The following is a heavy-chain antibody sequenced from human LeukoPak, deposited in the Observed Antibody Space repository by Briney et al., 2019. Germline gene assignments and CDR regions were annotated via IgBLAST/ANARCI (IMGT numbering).Heavy chain of an antibody. D-gene: IGHD2-2*01. CDR3: ARDPYIVVVPAAVDY. J-gene: IGHJ4*02. Sequence: GGSLRLSCAASGFTFSSHAMHWVRQAPGKGLEWVAVISYDGSNKYYADSVKGRFTISRDNSKNTLYLQMNSLRAEDTAVYYCARDPYIVVVPAAVDYWGQGTLVTVSS. V-gene: IGHV3-30-3*01. CDR2: ISYDGSNK. CDR1: GFTFSSHA.